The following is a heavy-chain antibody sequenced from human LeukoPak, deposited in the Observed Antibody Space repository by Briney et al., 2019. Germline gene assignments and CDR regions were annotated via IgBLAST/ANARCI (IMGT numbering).Heavy chain of an antibody. CDR3: AKDQVPTYYYGSGSFYQYNWFDP. D-gene: IGHD3-10*01. J-gene: IGHJ5*02. V-gene: IGHV4-59*01. CDR1: GGSISSYY. Sequence: PSETLSLTCTVSGGSISSYYWSWIRQPPGKGLEWIGYIYYSGSTNYNPSLKSRVTISVDTSKNQFSLKLSSVTAADTAVYYCAKDQVPTYYYGSGSFYQYNWFDPWGQGTLVIVSS. CDR2: IYYSGST.